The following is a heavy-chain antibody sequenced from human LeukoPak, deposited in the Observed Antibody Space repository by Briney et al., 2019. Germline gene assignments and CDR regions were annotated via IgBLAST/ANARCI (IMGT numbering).Heavy chain of an antibody. D-gene: IGHD6-6*01. J-gene: IGHJ5*02. CDR2: IYYSGST. CDR1: GGSISSYY. V-gene: IGHV4-59*08. Sequence: KSSETLSLTCTVSGGSISSYYWSWIRQPPGKGLEWIGYIYYSGSTNYNPSLKSRVTISVDTSKNQFSLKLSSVTAADTAVYYCARHARGIAALVNWFDPWGQGTLVTVSS. CDR3: ARHARGIAALVNWFDP.